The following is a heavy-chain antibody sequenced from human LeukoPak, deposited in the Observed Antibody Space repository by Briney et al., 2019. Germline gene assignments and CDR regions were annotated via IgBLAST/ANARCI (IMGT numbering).Heavy chain of an antibody. CDR1: GGSFSSSSLY. J-gene: IGHJ4*02. CDR2: IYYSGST. Sequence: PAETLTLTCTVSGGSFSSSSLYWVWMRPPPGKGLVWIGSIYYSGSTYYNPSHERRATISVDTSKNQFSQKLSSMTAANAAVYYSARHSYWSGPVDYWGQRALVTVSS. D-gene: IGHD6-25*01. V-gene: IGHV4-39*01. CDR3: ARHSYWSGPVDY.